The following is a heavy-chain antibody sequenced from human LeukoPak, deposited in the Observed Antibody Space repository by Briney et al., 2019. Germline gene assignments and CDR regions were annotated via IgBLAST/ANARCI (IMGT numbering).Heavy chain of an antibody. CDR1: GYTFTGYY. CDR2: INPNSGGT. D-gene: IGHD2-2*01. Sequence: GASVKVSCKASGYTFTGYYMHWVRQAPGQGLEWMGWINPNSGGTNYAQKFQGRVTMTRDTSISTAYMELSRLRSDDTAVYYCASEGVVPAAMATYYYYGMDVWGQGTTVTVSS. CDR3: ASEGVVPAAMATYYYYGMDV. J-gene: IGHJ6*02. V-gene: IGHV1-2*02.